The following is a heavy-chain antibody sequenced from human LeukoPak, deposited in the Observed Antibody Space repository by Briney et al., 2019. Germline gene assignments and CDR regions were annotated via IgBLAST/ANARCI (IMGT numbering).Heavy chain of an antibody. CDR1: GFTFSSYA. J-gene: IGHJ5*02. D-gene: IGHD2-2*03. CDR2: ISDREST. CDR3: ANTISGYCSTSSCLHWFDP. V-gene: IGHV3-23*01. Sequence: GGSQRLSWAASGFTFSSYAMTWVRQAPGKGLEWVSTISDRESTYHADSVTGQFTISRDNSKNTLYLQMNSLRGQGTAVYYCANTISGYCSTSSCLHWFDPWGQGTLVSV.